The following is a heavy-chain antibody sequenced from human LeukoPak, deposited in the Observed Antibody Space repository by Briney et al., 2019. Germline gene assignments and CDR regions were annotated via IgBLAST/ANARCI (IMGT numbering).Heavy chain of an antibody. V-gene: IGHV3-30-3*01. CDR3: ARDIRVRGVTAVYYYYYYGMDV. CDR1: GFTFSSYA. J-gene: IGHJ6*02. Sequence: GGSLRLSCAASGFTFSSYAMHWVRQAPGKGLEWVAVISYDGSNKYYADSVKGRFTISRDNSKNTLYLQMNSLRAEDTAVYYCARDIRVRGVTAVYYYYYYGMDVWGQGTTVTVSS. D-gene: IGHD3-10*01. CDR2: ISYDGSNK.